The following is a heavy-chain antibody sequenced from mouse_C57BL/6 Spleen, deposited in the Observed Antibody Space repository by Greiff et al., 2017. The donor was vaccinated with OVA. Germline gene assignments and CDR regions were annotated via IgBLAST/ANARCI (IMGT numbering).Heavy chain of an antibody. Sequence: VQVVESGPELVKPGASVKISCKASGYAFSSSWMNWVKQRPGKGLEWIGRIYPGDGDTNYNGKLKGKATLTADKSSSTAYMQLSSLTSEDSAVYFCARRVTTGYYFDYWGQGTTLTVSS. V-gene: IGHV1-82*01. CDR2: IYPGDGDT. D-gene: IGHD2-2*01. CDR3: ARRVTTGYYFDY. CDR1: GYAFSSSW. J-gene: IGHJ2*01.